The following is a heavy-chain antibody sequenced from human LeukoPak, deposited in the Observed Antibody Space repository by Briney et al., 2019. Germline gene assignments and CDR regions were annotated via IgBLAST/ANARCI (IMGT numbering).Heavy chain of an antibody. CDR3: TKDGHSCHFDY. CDR2: ISEDGSST. V-gene: IGHV3-43*02. D-gene: IGHD4-11*01. CDR1: GFTFDDYA. J-gene: IGHJ4*02. Sequence: GGSLRLSCAASGFTFDDYAMHWVRQAPGKGLEWVSLISEDGSSTYYADSVKGRFTISRDNSKNFLYLQMSSLRTEDTALYYCTKDGHSCHFDYWGQGTLVTVSS.